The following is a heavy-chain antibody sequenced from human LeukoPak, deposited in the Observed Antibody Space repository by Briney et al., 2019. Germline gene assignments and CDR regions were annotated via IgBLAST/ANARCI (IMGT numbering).Heavy chain of an antibody. J-gene: IGHJ4*02. CDR1: GFTFDDYA. CDR2: ISWDGGRT. V-gene: IGHV3-43D*03. D-gene: IGHD3-10*01. CDR3: AKDKFDGLGSYYFDY. Sequence: PGGSLRLSCAASGFTFDDYAMHWVRQAPGKGLEWVSLISWDGGRTYYADSVKGRFTISRDNSKNSLYLQMNSLRAEDTALYYCAKDKFDGLGSYYFDYWGQGTLVTVSS.